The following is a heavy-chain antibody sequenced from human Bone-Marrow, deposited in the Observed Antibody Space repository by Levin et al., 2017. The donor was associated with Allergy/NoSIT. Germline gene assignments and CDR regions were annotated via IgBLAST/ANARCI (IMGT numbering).Heavy chain of an antibody. V-gene: IGHV2-5*02. CDR3: AHRARAPDGAGSYPY. J-gene: IGHJ4*02. CDR2: IYWDDDK. CDR1: GFSLSTSGVG. D-gene: IGHD3-10*01. Sequence: SGPTLVKPPQTLTLTCTFSGFSLSTSGVGVGWIRQPPGKALEWLALIYWDDDKRYSPSLKSRLTITKDTTKNQVVLTMTNMDPVDTGTYYCAHRARAPDGAGSYPYWGQGILVTVSS.